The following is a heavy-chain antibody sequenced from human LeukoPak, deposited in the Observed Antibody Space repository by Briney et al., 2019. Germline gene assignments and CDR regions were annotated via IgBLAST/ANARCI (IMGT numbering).Heavy chain of an antibody. Sequence: GGSLRLSCAASGFTFSNYAMHWVRQAPGKGLEWVAVISYDGSNKYYADSVKGRFTISRDNSKNTLYLQMNSLRAGDTAVYYCAKAWSGTVGFDIWGQGTVVTVSS. CDR1: GFTFSNYA. CDR3: AKAWSGTVGFDI. V-gene: IGHV3-30*04. J-gene: IGHJ3*02. CDR2: ISYDGSNK. D-gene: IGHD3/OR15-3a*01.